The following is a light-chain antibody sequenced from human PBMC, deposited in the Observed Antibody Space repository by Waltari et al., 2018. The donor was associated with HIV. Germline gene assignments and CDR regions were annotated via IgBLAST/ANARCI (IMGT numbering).Light chain of an antibody. V-gene: IGLV1-47*01. Sequence: HSVLTQPPSASGTPGQRVTISCSGSRSHIGRNDVEWYQQLPGTAPKLLIYRNDQRPSGVPDRFSGTKSGTSASLAISGLRSEDEADYYCSAWDDGLDGLLVFGGGTKLTVL. CDR1: RSHIGRND. J-gene: IGLJ3*02. CDR2: RND. CDR3: SAWDDGLDGLLV.